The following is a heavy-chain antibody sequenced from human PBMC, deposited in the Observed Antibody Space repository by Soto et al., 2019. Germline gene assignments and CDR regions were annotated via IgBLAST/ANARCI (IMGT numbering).Heavy chain of an antibody. CDR1: GFTFSSYS. CDR2: ISSSSSTI. D-gene: IGHD6-19*01. V-gene: IGHV3-48*02. J-gene: IGHJ4*02. CDR3: ARDRSSGWYGPGLDY. Sequence: GGSLRLSCAASGFTFSSYSMNWVRQAPGKGLEWVSYISSSSSTIYYADSVKGRFTISRDNAKNSLYLQMNSLRDEDTAVYYCARDRSSGWYGPGLDYWGQGTLVTVSS.